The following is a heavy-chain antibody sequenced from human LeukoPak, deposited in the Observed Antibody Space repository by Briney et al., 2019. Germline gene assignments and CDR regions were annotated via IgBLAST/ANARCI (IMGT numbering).Heavy chain of an antibody. CDR1: GFTFSSYS. D-gene: IGHD2-8*01. CDR3: ARRVSHYYYMDV. CDR2: ISSSSSTI. V-gene: IGHV3-48*01. J-gene: IGHJ6*03. Sequence: GGSLRLSCAASGFTFSSYSMNWVRQAPGKGLEWVSYISSSSSTIYYADSVKGRFTISRDHAKNSLYLQMNSLRAEDTAVYYCARRVSHYYYMDVWGKGTTVTVSS.